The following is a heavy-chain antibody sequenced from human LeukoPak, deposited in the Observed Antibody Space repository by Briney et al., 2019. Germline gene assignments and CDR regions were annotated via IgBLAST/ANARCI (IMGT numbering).Heavy chain of an antibody. Sequence: GGSLRLSCAASGFNFDTYALSWVRQFPRNGLEWVAAISGSDPGTYHADSVKGRFTISRDNSKNTLYLQMNSLRAEDTAEYYCAKVSSFTTVYWGQGTLVTVSS. J-gene: IGHJ4*02. CDR1: GFNFDTYA. CDR3: AKVSSFTTVY. D-gene: IGHD4-17*01. V-gene: IGHV3-23*01. CDR2: ISGSDPGT.